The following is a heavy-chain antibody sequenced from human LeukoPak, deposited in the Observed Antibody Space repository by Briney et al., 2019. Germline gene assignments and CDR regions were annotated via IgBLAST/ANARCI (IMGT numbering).Heavy chain of an antibody. CDR1: GFTFSDSW. V-gene: IGHV3-7*01. J-gene: IGHJ6*02. CDR2: MNQDGSEK. CDR3: ATYTHWVAGDV. D-gene: IGHD3-16*01. Sequence: GGSLRLSCAASGFTFSDSWMSWVRQTPGKGLEWVANMNQDGSEKDYVDSVKGRFTISRDNARNSLYLQMGSLRAEDTAVYYCATYTHWVAGDVWGQGTTVTVSS.